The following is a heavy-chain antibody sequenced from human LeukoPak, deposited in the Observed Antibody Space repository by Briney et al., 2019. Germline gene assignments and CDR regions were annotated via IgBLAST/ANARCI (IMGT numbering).Heavy chain of an antibody. CDR3: ARGSPMVV. V-gene: IGHV4-34*01. CDR1: GGSFSGYY. J-gene: IGHJ6*02. Sequence: SETLSLTCAVYGGSFSGYYWSWIRQPPGKGLEWIGEINHSGSTNYNPSLKSRVTISVDTSKNQFSLKLSSVTAAGTAVYYCARGSPMVVWGQGTTVTVSS. CDR2: INHSGST.